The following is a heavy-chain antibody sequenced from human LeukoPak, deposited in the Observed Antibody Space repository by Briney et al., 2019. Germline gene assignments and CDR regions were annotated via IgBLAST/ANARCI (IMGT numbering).Heavy chain of an antibody. Sequence: GGSLRLSCAASGFTFSSYGMHWVRQGPGKGLEWVAVISYDGSNKYYADSAKGRFTISRDNSKNTLYLQMNSLRAEDTAVYYCARALGYCSSTSCYVEAFDIWGQGTMVTVSS. V-gene: IGHV3-30*03. CDR3: ARALGYCSSTSCYVEAFDI. D-gene: IGHD2-2*01. J-gene: IGHJ3*02. CDR2: ISYDGSNK. CDR1: GFTFSSYG.